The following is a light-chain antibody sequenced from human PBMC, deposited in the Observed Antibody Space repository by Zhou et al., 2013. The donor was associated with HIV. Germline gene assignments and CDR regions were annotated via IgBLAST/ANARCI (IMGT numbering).Light chain of an antibody. J-gene: IGKJ4*01. CDR2: AAS. CDR3: QQSFDIPLT. CDR1: QGIRNH. Sequence: DIQMTQSPSSLSASVGDRVTITCRASQGIRNHLNWYQQKPGKAPKLLIDAASTLQSGVPSRFSGSGFGADFTLTISSLQPEDFATYYCQQSFDIPLTFGGGPRWRSN. V-gene: IGKV1-39*01.